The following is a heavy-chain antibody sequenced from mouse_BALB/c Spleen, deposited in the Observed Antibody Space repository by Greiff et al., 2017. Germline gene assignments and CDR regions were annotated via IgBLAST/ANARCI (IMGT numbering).Heavy chain of an antibody. Sequence: DVMLVESGGGLVKPGGSLKLSCAASGFTFSSYTMSWVRQTPEKRLEWVATISSGGGNTYYPDSVKGRFTISRDNAKNNLYLQMSSLRSEDTALYYCAREDGNYWFAYWGQGTLVTVSA. CDR1: GFTFSSYT. J-gene: IGHJ3*01. CDR2: ISSGGGNT. CDR3: AREDGNYWFAY. V-gene: IGHV5-9*03. D-gene: IGHD2-1*01.